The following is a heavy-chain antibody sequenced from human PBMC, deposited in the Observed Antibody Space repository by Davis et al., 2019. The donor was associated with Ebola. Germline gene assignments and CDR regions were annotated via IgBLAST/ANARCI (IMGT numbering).Heavy chain of an antibody. V-gene: IGHV1-69*04. CDR1: GHTFTSYD. CDR2: IIPILGIA. Sequence: SVKVSCKASGHTFTSYDINWVRQATGQGLEWMGRIIPILGIANYAQKSQGRVTITADKSTSTAYMELSSLRSDDTAVYYCARGIGYGSDYWGQGTLVTVSS. J-gene: IGHJ4*02. D-gene: IGHD5-12*01. CDR3: ARGIGYGSDY.